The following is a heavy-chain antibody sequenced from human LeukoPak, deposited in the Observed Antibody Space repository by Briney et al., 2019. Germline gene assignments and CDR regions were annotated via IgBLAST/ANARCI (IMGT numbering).Heavy chain of an antibody. J-gene: IGHJ4*02. CDR1: GYTFTGYY. D-gene: IGHD3-16*01. CDR3: ATGLTSPFDY. V-gene: IGHV1-2*02. Sequence: ASVKVSCKTFGYTFTGYYLNWVRQAPGQGLERMGWINPNSGVTNYAQNFQGRVTLTRDTSINTAYMELSRLTSGDTALYYCATGLTSPFDYWGQGTLVTVSS. CDR2: INPNSGVT.